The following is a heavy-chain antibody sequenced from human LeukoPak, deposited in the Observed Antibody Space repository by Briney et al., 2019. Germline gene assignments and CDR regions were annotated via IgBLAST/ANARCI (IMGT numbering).Heavy chain of an antibody. CDR3: ARDYCTSTTCPNWFDP. J-gene: IGHJ5*02. CDR2: INHSGST. Sequence: SETLSLTCGVYGGSFRGYYWSWIRQPPGKGLEWIGEINHSGSTNYNLSLKSRVTISVDKSKNQFSLKLNSVTAADTAVYYCARDYCTSTTCPNWFDPWGQGTLVTVSS. D-gene: IGHD2-2*01. CDR1: GGSFRGYY. V-gene: IGHV4-34*01.